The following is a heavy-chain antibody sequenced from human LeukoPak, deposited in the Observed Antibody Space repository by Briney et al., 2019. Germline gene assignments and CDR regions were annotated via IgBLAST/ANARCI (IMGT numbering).Heavy chain of an antibody. D-gene: IGHD1-26*01. V-gene: IGHV3-11*01. CDR3: ASSDPVGATSYYFDY. J-gene: IGHJ4*02. CDR2: ISSSGRSI. Sequence: GGSLRLSCAASGFTFSDYYMSWIRQAPGQGLEWVSFISSSGRSIYDSDSVRGRFTISRDNAKNSLYLQMNSLRAEDTAVYYCASSDPVGATSYYFDYWGQGTLVTVSS. CDR1: GFTFSDYY.